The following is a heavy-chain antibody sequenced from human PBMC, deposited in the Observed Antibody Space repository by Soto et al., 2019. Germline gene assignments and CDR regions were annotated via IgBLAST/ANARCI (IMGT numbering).Heavy chain of an antibody. D-gene: IGHD6-6*01. Sequence: SETLSLTCTVSGGSISSGGYYWSWIRQHPGKGLEWIGYIYYSGSTYYNPSLTRRVTTSVDTSKKQISLKLSSVTAADTAVYYCAREKRGYSSSYTNWFDAWGQGTLVTVSS. CDR2: IYYSGST. J-gene: IGHJ5*02. CDR3: AREKRGYSSSYTNWFDA. CDR1: GGSISSGGYY. V-gene: IGHV4-31*03.